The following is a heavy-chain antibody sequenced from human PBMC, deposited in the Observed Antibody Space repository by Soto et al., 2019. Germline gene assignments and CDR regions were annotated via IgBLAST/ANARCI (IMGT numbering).Heavy chain of an antibody. CDR3: ARDPYDMIVVVRGAFDI. Sequence: ASVKVSCKASGYTFTSYYMHWVRPAPGQGLEWMGIINPSGGSTSYAQKFQGRVTMTRDTSTSTVYMELSSLRSEDTAVYYCARDPYDMIVVVRGAFDIWGQGTMVTVSS. CDR1: GYTFTSYY. D-gene: IGHD3-22*01. V-gene: IGHV1-46*01. J-gene: IGHJ3*02. CDR2: INPSGGST.